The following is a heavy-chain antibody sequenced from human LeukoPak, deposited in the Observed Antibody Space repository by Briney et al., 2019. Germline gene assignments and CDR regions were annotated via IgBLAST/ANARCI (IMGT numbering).Heavy chain of an antibody. CDR1: GFTFSSYA. V-gene: IGHV3-23*01. J-gene: IGHJ4*02. CDR3: AVYYYGSGRVDY. CDR2: ISGSGGST. Sequence: GGSLRLSCAAPGFTFSSYAMSWVRQAPGKGLEWVSAISGSGGSTYYADSVKGRFTISRDNSKNTLYLQMNSLRAEDTAVYYCAVYYYGSGRVDYWGQGTLVTVSS. D-gene: IGHD3-10*01.